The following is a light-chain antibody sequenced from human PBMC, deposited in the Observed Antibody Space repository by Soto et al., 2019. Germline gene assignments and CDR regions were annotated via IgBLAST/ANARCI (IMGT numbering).Light chain of an antibody. V-gene: IGLV3-1*01. CDR2: QDS. CDR1: KLGDKY. J-gene: IGLJ2*01. CDR3: QAWDSSTVV. Sequence: SSELTQPPSVSVSPGQTASITCSGDKLGDKYACWYQQKPGQSPVLVISQDSKRPSGIPERFSGSNSGNTATLTISGIQAMDEADYYCQAWDSSTVVFGGGTQLTVL.